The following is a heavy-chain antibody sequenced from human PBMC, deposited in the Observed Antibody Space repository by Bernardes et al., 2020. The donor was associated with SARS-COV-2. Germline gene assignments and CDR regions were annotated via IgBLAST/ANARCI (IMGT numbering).Heavy chain of an antibody. D-gene: IGHD3-22*01. CDR2: INHSENT. Sequence: SETLYLTCAVYGGFFSDYYWTWIRQSPGKGLEWIAEINHSENTNYNPSLRSRVTISVDTSKNQFSLELRSVTAADTAVYYCARAAYDAGGYYGLDYWGQGTLVTVSS. CDR1: GGFFSDYY. CDR3: ARAAYDAGGYYGLDY. V-gene: IGHV4-34*01. J-gene: IGHJ4*02.